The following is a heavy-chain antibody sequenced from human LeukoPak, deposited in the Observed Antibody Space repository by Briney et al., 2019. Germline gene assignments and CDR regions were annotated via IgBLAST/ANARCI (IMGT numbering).Heavy chain of an antibody. D-gene: IGHD6-25*01. CDR3: ARGGPNKSGWTLDY. CDR2: FNSDTGNR. Sequence: ASVKVSCKASGYTFTGYYMHWVRQAPGQGLEWMGWFNSDTGNREYAQKFQGRVIITRDTPASTAYMEVSSLRPEDTAVYFCARGGPNKSGWTLDYWGQGTLVTVSS. V-gene: IGHV1-3*01. J-gene: IGHJ4*02. CDR1: GYTFTGYY.